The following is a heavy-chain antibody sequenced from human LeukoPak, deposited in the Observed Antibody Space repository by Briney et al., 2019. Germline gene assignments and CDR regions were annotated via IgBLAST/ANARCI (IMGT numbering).Heavy chain of an antibody. J-gene: IGHJ4*02. D-gene: IGHD5-12*01. Sequence: PGGSLRLSCAASGFTFSTYGMNWVRQAPGKGLEWVSAISADGKRPYYADSVKGRFTISRDNSKNMLYLQMNNLRAEDTAMYYCAKESGPMRPCDYWGQGTLVTVSS. CDR3: AKESGPMRPCDY. CDR1: GFTFSTYG. V-gene: IGHV3-23*01. CDR2: ISADGKRP.